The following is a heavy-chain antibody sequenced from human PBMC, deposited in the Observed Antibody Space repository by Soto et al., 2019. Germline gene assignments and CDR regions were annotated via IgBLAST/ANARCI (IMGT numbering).Heavy chain of an antibody. CDR1: GGTFSSYA. Sequence: QVQLVQSGAEVKKPGSSVKVSCKASGGTFSSYAISWVRQAPGQGLEWMGGIIPIFGTANYAQKFQGRVTITADESTSTAYMELSSLRSEDTAVYYCARDNWKAMVRGVITAPYYYYGMDVWGQGTTVTVSS. CDR3: ARDNWKAMVRGVITAPYYYYGMDV. CDR2: IIPIFGTA. V-gene: IGHV1-69*01. D-gene: IGHD3-10*01. J-gene: IGHJ6*02.